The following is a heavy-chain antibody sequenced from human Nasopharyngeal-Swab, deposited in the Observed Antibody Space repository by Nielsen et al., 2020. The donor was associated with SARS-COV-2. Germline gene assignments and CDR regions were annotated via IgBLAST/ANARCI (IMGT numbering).Heavy chain of an antibody. CDR3: AKGTVWFGES. D-gene: IGHD3-10*01. Sequence: VRQAPGKGLVWVSRINSDGSSTSYADSVKGRFTISRDNSKNTLYLQMNSLRAEDTAVYYCAKGTVWFGESWGQGTLVTVSS. V-gene: IGHV3-74*01. CDR2: INSDGSST. J-gene: IGHJ5*02.